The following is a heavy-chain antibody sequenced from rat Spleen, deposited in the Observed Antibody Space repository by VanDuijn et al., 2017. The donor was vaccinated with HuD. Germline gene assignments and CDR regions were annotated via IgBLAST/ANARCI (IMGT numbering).Heavy chain of an antibody. J-gene: IGHJ1*01. D-gene: IGHD2-5*01. CDR2: ISYDDSST. Sequence: EVQLVESGGGLVQPGRSRKLSCAASGFTFSDYGIYWIRQAPTEGLEWVASISYDDSSTYYRDSVKGRFTISRDNTRNTLYLQMDNLRSEDTATYYCARAGYLRDWYFDFWGPGTMVTVSS. CDR3: ARAGYLRDWYFDF. V-gene: IGHV5-19*01. CDR1: GFTFSDYG.